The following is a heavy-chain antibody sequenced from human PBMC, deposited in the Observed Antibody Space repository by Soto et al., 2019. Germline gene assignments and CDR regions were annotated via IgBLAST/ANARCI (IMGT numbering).Heavy chain of an antibody. D-gene: IGHD4-17*01. CDR3: ARDQIMTTLSLADS. V-gene: IGHV3-64*01. J-gene: IGHJ5*01. Sequence: GGSLRLSCAASGFIFSTYAMHWVRQAPGKGLEYISAISSNGGSTFHASSVKGRFTITRDNSKNTLYLQMGSLRTEDMGVYYCARDQIMTTLSLADSWGQGTLVTVSS. CDR1: GFIFSTYA. CDR2: ISSNGGST.